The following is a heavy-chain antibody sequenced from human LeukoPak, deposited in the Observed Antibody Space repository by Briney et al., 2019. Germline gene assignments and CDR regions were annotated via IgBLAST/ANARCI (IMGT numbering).Heavy chain of an antibody. Sequence: ASVKVSCKASGYTFTSYGISWVRQAPGQGLEWMGWISAYNGNTNHAQKLQGRVTMTTDTSTSTAYMELRSLRSDDTAVYYCARGRHYYYDSSDAFDIWGQGTMVTVSS. CDR3: ARGRHYYYDSSDAFDI. J-gene: IGHJ3*02. V-gene: IGHV1-18*01. D-gene: IGHD3-22*01. CDR1: GYTFTSYG. CDR2: ISAYNGNT.